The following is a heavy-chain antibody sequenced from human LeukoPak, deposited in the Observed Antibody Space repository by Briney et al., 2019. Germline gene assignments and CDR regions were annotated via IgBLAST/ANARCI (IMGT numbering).Heavy chain of an antibody. D-gene: IGHD3-3*01. CDR3: AKTVGGRLPSCDS. CDR1: GFTFNSYA. J-gene: IGHJ5*01. V-gene: IGHV3-23*01. Sequence: GGSLRLSCAASGFTFNSYAMDWVRQAPGKGLEWVSDISGGGDTTYYADSVKGRFTISRDNSKNTVSLQMNSLRAEDTAVYYCAKTVGGRLPSCDSWGRGTLVTVSS. CDR2: ISGGGDTT.